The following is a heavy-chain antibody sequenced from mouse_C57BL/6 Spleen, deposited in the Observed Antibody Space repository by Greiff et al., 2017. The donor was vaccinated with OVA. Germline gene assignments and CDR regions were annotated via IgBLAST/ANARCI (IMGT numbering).Heavy chain of an antibody. Sequence: QVQLKHSGAELLRPGTSVKVSCKASGYAFTNYLIEWVKQRPGQGLEWIGVINPGSGGTNYNEKFKGKATLTADKSSSTAYMQLSSLTSEDSAVYFCARGSSGYAYAMDYWGQGTSVTVSS. J-gene: IGHJ4*01. D-gene: IGHD3-2*02. CDR2: INPGSGGT. V-gene: IGHV1-54*01. CDR3: ARGSSGYAYAMDY. CDR1: GYAFTNYL.